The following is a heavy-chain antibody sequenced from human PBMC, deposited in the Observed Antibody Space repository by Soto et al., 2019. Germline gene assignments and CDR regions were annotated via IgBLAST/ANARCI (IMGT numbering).Heavy chain of an antibody. J-gene: IGHJ6*02. V-gene: IGHV5-51*01. CDR2: IYPGDSDT. D-gene: IGHD6-25*01. CDR3: ARLLSGRPFYYYYGMDV. Sequence: PGESLKISCKGSGYSFTSDWIGWVRQMPGKGLEWMGIIYPGDSDTRYSPSFQGQVTISADKSISTAYLQWSSLKASDTAMYYCARLLSGRPFYYYYGMDVWGQGTTVTVSS. CDR1: GYSFTSDW.